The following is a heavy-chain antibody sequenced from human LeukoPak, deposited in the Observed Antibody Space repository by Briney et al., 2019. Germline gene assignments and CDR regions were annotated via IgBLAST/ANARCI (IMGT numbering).Heavy chain of an antibody. Sequence: SQTLSLTCAISGESVSSNNAAWTWIRQSPSRGLEWLGRTYYRSKWFNDYAVSVKSRITINPDTSKNQFFLQLNSVTPGDTAVYYCAREYLGGYLIYWGQGTLVTVSS. CDR1: GESVSSNNAA. CDR2: TYYRSKWFN. J-gene: IGHJ4*02. CDR3: AREYLGGYLIY. D-gene: IGHD3-16*02. V-gene: IGHV6-1*01.